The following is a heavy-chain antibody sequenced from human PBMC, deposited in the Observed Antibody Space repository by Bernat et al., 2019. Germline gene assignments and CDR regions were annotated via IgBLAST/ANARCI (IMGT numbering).Heavy chain of an antibody. CDR2: ISYDGSNK. V-gene: IGHV3-30*03. CDR1: GFTFSSYG. J-gene: IGHJ4*02. CDR3: TGDFDY. Sequence: QVQLVESGGGVVQPGRSLRLSCAASGFTFSSYGMHWVRQAPGKGLEWVAVISYDGSNKYYADSVKGRFTISRDNSKNTLYLQRNSLRAEDTAVYYCTGDFDYWGQGTLVTVSS.